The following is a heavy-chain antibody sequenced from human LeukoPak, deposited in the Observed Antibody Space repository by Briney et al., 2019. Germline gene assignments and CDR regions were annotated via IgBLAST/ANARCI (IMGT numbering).Heavy chain of an antibody. CDR2: ISASGSST. Sequence: GGSLRLSCVAYGFTFSSFAMSWVRQAPGKGLEWVSAISASGSSTYYADSVKGRFTISRDNSNNTLYLRLNNLRADDTAVYYCVKGHYDTVWGQGTLVAVSS. J-gene: IGHJ4*02. CDR3: VKGHYDTV. V-gene: IGHV3-23*01. CDR1: GFTFSSFA. D-gene: IGHD3-22*01.